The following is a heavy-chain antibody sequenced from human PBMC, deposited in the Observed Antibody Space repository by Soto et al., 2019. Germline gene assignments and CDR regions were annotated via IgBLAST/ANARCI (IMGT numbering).Heavy chain of an antibody. CDR3: ATDSSYDSSGYYQG. CDR1: GFTFSNFA. D-gene: IGHD3-22*01. V-gene: IGHV3-30*04. Sequence: QVQLVESGGGVVQPGRSLRLSCAASGFTFSNFAMHWVRQAPGKGLEWVAVISYDGSNKYYADSVKGRFTISRDNSKNTLDLQMNSLRAEDKAVYYCATDSSYDSSGYYQGWGQGTLVTVSS. CDR2: ISYDGSNK. J-gene: IGHJ4*02.